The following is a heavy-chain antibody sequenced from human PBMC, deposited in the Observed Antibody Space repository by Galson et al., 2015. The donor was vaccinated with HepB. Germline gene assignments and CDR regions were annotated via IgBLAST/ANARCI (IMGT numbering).Heavy chain of an antibody. V-gene: IGHV3-49*03. CDR3: TRYGGSSTLTFDI. D-gene: IGHD1-26*01. Sequence: SLRLSCAASGFTFGDYAMSWFRQAPGKGLEWVGFIRSKAYGGTTDYAASVKGRFTISRDDSKSIAYLQMNSLKTEDTAVYYCTRYGGSSTLTFDIWGQGTMVAVSS. J-gene: IGHJ3*02. CDR1: GFTFGDYA. CDR2: IRSKAYGGTT.